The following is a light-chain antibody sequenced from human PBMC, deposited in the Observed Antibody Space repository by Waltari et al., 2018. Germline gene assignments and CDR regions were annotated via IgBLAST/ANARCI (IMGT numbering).Light chain of an antibody. CDR1: QSIDSS. J-gene: IGKJ1*01. Sequence: ETVLTQSPDFQSVTPKEKVTITCRASQSIDSSLHWYQQKPGQSPKLLIKYSSQSFSGVPSRFSGIGSGTDFTLTINGLEAEDAATYYCHQSGSLPWTFGQGTKVVIK. V-gene: IGKV6-21*01. CDR3: HQSGSLPWT. CDR2: YSS.